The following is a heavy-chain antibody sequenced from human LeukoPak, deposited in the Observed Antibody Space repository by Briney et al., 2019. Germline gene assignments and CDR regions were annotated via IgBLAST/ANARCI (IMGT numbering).Heavy chain of an antibody. CDR1: GGSVSSSSYY. J-gene: IGHJ4*02. V-gene: IGHV4-39*01. D-gene: IGHD6-19*01. CDR3: ARLGQWLDIDY. Sequence: SETLSLTCTVSGGSVSSSSYYWGLMRQPPGKSLEWIGSIYYSGSTYYNPSLKSRVTISVDTSKNQFSLKLSSVTAADTAVYYCARLGQWLDIDYWGQGTLVTVSS. CDR2: IYYSGST.